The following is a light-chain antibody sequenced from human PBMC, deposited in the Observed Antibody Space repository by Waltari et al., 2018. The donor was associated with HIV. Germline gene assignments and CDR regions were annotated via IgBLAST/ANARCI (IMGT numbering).Light chain of an antibody. Sequence: QSALTQPASVSGSPGQSITISCTGTSSDVGGYNLVSWYQQHPGKAPKLMIYEVSKRPSGVSNRCSGSKSGSTASLKFSGLQAEDEADYYCCAYAGSTTYVIFGGGTKLTVL. V-gene: IGLV2-23*02. CDR3: CAYAGSTTYVI. CDR1: SSDVGGYNL. J-gene: IGLJ2*01. CDR2: EVS.